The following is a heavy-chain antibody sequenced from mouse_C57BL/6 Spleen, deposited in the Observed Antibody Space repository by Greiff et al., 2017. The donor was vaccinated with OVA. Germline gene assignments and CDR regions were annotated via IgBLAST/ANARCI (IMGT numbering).Heavy chain of an antibody. CDR2: IDPEDGET. Sequence: EVQLQQSGAELVKPGASVKLSCTASGFNFTDYSLPFVPPRPEQGLAWIGRIDPEDGETKYDPKFQGKATITADTSSNTAYLQRSSLTSEDTAVYDCARLSYGPWDFDVWGTGTTVTVSS. J-gene: IGHJ1*03. CDR3: ARLSYGPWDFDV. D-gene: IGHD1-2*01. V-gene: IGHV14-2*01. CDR1: GFNFTDYS.